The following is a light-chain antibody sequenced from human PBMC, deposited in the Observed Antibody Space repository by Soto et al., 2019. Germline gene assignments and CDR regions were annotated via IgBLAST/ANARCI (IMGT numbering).Light chain of an antibody. CDR2: KAP. Sequence: DIQMTQCPSTLSASVGDRLTITGRASQSISSWLAWYQQKPGKAPKLLIYKAPTLKSGVPSRFSGSGSGTEFTLTISSLQPDDFATYYCQHYKSYSEAFGQGTKVDIK. CDR1: QSISSW. CDR3: QHYKSYSEA. J-gene: IGKJ1*01. V-gene: IGKV1-5*03.